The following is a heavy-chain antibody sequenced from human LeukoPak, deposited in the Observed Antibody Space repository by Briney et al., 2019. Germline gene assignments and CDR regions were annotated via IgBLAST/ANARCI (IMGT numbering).Heavy chain of an antibody. CDR2: IYHSGST. Sequence: PSQCRSLTRVVSTGSISRGGYSWGWIRQPPGKGLEWFGYIYHSGSTYNSPSVKSRFTITVDRSKNQSSLKLSSVTAADTAVYHCARYGSSTSCFQSGGHYYGMDVWGKGTTVTVSS. CDR3: ARYGSSTSCFQSGGHYYGMDV. D-gene: IGHD2-2*01. J-gene: IGHJ6*04. V-gene: IGHV4-30-2*01. CDR1: TGSISRGGYS.